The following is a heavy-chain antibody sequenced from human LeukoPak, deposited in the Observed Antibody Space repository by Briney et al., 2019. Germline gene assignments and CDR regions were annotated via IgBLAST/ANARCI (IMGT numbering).Heavy chain of an antibody. J-gene: IGHJ6*03. CDR3: ARAREGNYYYYMDV. Sequence: ASVKVSCKASGGTFGSYAISWVRQAPGQGLEWMGGIIPIFGTANYAQKFQGRVTITTDESTSTAYMELSSLRSEDTAVYYCARAREGNYYYYMDVWGKGTTVTVSS. CDR2: IIPIFGTA. CDR1: GGTFGSYA. V-gene: IGHV1-69*05.